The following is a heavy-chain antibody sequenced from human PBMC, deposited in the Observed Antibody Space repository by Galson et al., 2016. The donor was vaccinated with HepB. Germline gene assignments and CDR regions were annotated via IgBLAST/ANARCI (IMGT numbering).Heavy chain of an antibody. D-gene: IGHD7-27*01. V-gene: IGHV2-5*02. J-gene: IGHJ3*02. CDR3: AHSDWGSNAFDI. Sequence: GKALEWLALTYWDDDKRYSPSLESRLTINKDTSKNQVVLILTNMDPVDTATYYCAHSDWGSNAFDIWGQGTMVTVSS. CDR2: TYWDDDK.